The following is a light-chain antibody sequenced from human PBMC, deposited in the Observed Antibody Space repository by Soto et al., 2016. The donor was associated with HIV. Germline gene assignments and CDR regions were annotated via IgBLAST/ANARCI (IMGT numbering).Light chain of an antibody. V-gene: IGKV1-39*01. CDR3: QQSYSTPRT. J-gene: IGKJ2*01. CDR1: QSISSY. Sequence: DIQMTQSPSSLSASVGDRLTITCRASQSISSYLNWYQQKPGKAPKLLIYAASSLQSGVPSSFSGSGSGTDFTLTISSLQPEDFATYYCQQSYSTPRTFGQGTKLEIK. CDR2: AAS.